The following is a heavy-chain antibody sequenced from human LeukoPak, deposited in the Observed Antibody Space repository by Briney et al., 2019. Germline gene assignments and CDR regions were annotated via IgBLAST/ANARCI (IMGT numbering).Heavy chain of an antibody. CDR1: GYTFTGYY. V-gene: IGHV1-2*02. CDR3: ARVCGGDCYPTDY. J-gene: IGHJ4*02. CDR2: INPNSGGT. Sequence: GESLKISCKGSGYTFTGYYMHWVRQAPGQGLEWMGWINPNSGGTNYAQKFQGRVTMTRDTSISTAYMELSRLRSDDTAVYYCARVCGGDCYPTDYWGQGTLVTVSS. D-gene: IGHD2-21*02.